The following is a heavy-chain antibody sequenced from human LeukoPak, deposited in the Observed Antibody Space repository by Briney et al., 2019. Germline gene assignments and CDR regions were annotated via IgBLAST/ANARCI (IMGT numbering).Heavy chain of an antibody. Sequence: GGSLRLSCAASGFTFSSYGMYWVRQAPGKGLEWVAVISYDGSNKYYADSVKGRFTISRDNSKNTLYLQMNSLRAEDTAAYYCAKDTYYYDSSGYGMDVWGQGTTVTVSS. J-gene: IGHJ6*02. CDR3: AKDTYYYDSSGYGMDV. V-gene: IGHV3-30*18. CDR1: GFTFSSYG. D-gene: IGHD3-22*01. CDR2: ISYDGSNK.